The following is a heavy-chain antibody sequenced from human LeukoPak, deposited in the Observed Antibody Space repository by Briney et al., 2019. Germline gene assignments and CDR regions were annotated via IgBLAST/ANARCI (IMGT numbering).Heavy chain of an antibody. J-gene: IGHJ4*02. Sequence: QPGGSLRPSCGASGFIFSSYWMHWVRQAPGKGLVWVSRINSDGSSTIYADSVKGRFTISRDNAKNTVYLQMNSLRGEDTAVYYCAREILYGDSVGFDFWGQGTLVTVSS. CDR2: INSDGSST. D-gene: IGHD4-17*01. V-gene: IGHV3-74*01. CDR1: GFIFSSYW. CDR3: AREILYGDSVGFDF.